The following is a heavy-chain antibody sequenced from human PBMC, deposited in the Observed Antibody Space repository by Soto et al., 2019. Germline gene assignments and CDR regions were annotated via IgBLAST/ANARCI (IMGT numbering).Heavy chain of an antibody. Sequence: PGGSLRLSCAASGFTFDDYAMHWVRQAPGKGLEWVSGISWNSGSIGYADSVKGRFTISRDNAKNSLYLQMNSLRAEDTALYYGAKDISTMIVVGVFDYWGQGTLVTVSS. CDR1: GFTFDDYA. J-gene: IGHJ4*02. V-gene: IGHV3-9*01. CDR2: ISWNSGSI. D-gene: IGHD3-22*01. CDR3: AKDISTMIVVGVFDY.